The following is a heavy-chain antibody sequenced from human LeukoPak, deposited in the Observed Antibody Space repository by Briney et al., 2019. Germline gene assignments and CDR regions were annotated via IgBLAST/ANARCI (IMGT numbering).Heavy chain of an antibody. D-gene: IGHD3-10*01. V-gene: IGHV3-66*02. J-gene: IGHJ4*02. CDR2: IYSGGST. Sequence: GGSLRSSCAASGLTFSSYAMSWVRQAPGKGLEWVSVIYSGGSTYYAVSVKGRFTISRENSKNPLYLQMNSLRAEDTAVYYCARTDYGSGSYNDCWGQGTLVTVSS. CDR1: GLTFSSYA. CDR3: ARTDYGSGSYNDC.